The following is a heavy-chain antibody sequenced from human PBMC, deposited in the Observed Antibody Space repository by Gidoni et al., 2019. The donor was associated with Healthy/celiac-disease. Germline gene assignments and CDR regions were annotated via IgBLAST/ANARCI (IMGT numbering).Heavy chain of an antibody. CDR2: IYPGDSDT. J-gene: IGHJ6*02. Sequence: EVQLVQSGAEVKQPGESLKISCKGSGYSFTSYWIGLVRQMPGKGREWRGIIYPGDSDTRYSPSFQGQVTISADKSISTAYLQWSSLKASDTAMYYCARSMVRGVISYYGMDVWGQGTTVTVSS. D-gene: IGHD3-10*01. CDR1: GYSFTSYW. V-gene: IGHV5-51*01. CDR3: ARSMVRGVISYYGMDV.